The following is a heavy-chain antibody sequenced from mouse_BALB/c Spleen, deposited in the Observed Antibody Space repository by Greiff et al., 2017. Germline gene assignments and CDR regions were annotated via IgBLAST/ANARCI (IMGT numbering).Heavy chain of an antibody. Sequence: VQLQQPGAELVKPGASVKLSCKASGYTFTSYYMYWVKQRPGQGLEWIGGINPSNGGTNFNEKFKSKATLTVDKSSSTAYMQLSSLTSEDSAVYYCTPGRTGSWFAYWGQGTLVTVSA. D-gene: IGHD2-2*01. J-gene: IGHJ3*01. V-gene: IGHV1S81*02. CDR2: INPSNGGT. CDR3: TPGRTGSWFAY. CDR1: GYTFTSYY.